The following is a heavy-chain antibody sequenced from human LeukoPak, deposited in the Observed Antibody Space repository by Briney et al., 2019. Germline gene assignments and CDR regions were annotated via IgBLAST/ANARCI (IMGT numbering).Heavy chain of an antibody. Sequence: GESLKISCKGSGYSFTSYWIGWVRQMPGKGLEWMGIIYPGDSDTRYSPSFQGQVTISADKSISTAYLQWCSLKASDTAMYYCAMALYSSGGCFDYWGQGTLVTVSS. CDR1: GYSFTSYW. V-gene: IGHV5-51*01. J-gene: IGHJ4*02. CDR3: AMALYSSGGCFDY. D-gene: IGHD6-19*01. CDR2: IYPGDSDT.